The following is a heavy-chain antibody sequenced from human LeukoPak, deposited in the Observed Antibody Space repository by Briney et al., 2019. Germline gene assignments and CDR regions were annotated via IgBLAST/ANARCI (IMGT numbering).Heavy chain of an antibody. D-gene: IGHD3-16*01. V-gene: IGHV4-4*07. CDR1: GGSISSYY. CDR3: ARDRPITSYFDY. J-gene: IGHJ4*02. Sequence: SETLSLTCTVSGGSISSYYWSWTRQPAGKGLEWIGRIYTSGSTNYNPSLKSRVTMSVDTSKNQFSLKLSSVTAADTAVYYCARDRPITSYFDYWGQGTLVTVSS. CDR2: IYTSGST.